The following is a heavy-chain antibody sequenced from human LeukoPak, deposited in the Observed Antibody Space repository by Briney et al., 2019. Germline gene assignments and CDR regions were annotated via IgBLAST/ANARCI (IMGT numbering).Heavy chain of an antibody. CDR3: ARGGDGNVDWYFDL. CDR1: GGSMSTIY. CDR2: VYYSGST. J-gene: IGHJ2*01. V-gene: IGHV4-59*01. Sequence: SETLSLTCTVSGGSMSTIYWSSIRQTPAKGLEWIGYVYYSGSTKYNPSLGSRVTMSIDTSKHQFSLKLSSVTTVDTAFYYCARGGDGNVDWYFDLWGRGTLVTVSS.